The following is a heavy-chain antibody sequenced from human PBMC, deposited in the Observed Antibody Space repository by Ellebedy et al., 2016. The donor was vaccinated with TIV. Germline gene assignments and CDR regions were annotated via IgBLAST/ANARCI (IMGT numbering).Heavy chain of an antibody. Sequence: GESLKISCAASGLTFSSHAMSWVRQAPGKGLEWVSSITGSGGNTYCADSVKGRFTISRDNSKDTLFLQMNSLRAEDTAIYFCARDPVGVGPAFDVWGQGTMVTVSS. V-gene: IGHV3-23*01. CDR1: GLTFSSHA. CDR3: ARDPVGVGPAFDV. D-gene: IGHD4-23*01. J-gene: IGHJ3*01. CDR2: ITGSGGNT.